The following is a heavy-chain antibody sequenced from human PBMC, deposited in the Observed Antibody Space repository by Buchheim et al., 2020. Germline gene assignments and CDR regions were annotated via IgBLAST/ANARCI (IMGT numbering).Heavy chain of an antibody. CDR3: TSRDEYCGGDCYPY. V-gene: IGHV3-11*01. CDR1: GSTFSENY. Sequence: QLQLVESGGGLVKPGGSLRLSCAASGSTFSENYMTWIRQAPGKGLEWVSYISSSGTTIYYADSVKGRFTISRDNAKNSLYLQMNSLRDEDTAVYYCTSRDEYCGGDCYPYWGQGTL. D-gene: IGHD2-21*01. J-gene: IGHJ4*02. CDR2: ISSSGTTI.